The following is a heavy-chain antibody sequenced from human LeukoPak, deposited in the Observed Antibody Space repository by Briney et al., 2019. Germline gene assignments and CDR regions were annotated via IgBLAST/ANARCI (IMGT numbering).Heavy chain of an antibody. CDR2: IKPDGSHV. J-gene: IGHJ3*01. Sequence: PGGSLRLSCAASGFTFSTYWMNWVRQAPGKGLEWVADIKPDGSHVSYVDSVKGRFSISRDNAQNSLYLQVSSLRAEDTAIYYYAREGRLLGAFDVWGQGTMVTVSS. CDR3: AREGRLLGAFDV. CDR1: GFTFSTYW. V-gene: IGHV3-7*01.